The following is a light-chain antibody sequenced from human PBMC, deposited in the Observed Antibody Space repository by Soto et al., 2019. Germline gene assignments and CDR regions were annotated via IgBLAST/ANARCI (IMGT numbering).Light chain of an antibody. Sequence: DTQMTQSPSTLSASVGDRVTITCRASQSISSWLAWYQHKPGKAPNLLIYKAPSLESGVPSRFSGSGSGTEFTLTVSSMQPDDFATSNCQQHDSYPLTFGGGTKVEIK. J-gene: IGKJ4*01. CDR2: KAP. V-gene: IGKV1-5*03. CDR3: QQHDSYPLT. CDR1: QSISSW.